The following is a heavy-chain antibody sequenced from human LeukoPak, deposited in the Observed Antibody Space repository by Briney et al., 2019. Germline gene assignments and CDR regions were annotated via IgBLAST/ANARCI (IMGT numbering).Heavy chain of an antibody. Sequence: SETLSLTCAVYGGSFSSGGYYWSWIRQHPGKGLEWIGYIYYSGSTYYNPSLKSRVTISVDTSKNQFSLKLSSVTAADTAVYYCARDRLMDYGGNEGHWFDPWGQGTLVTVSS. CDR3: ARDRLMDYGGNEGHWFDP. V-gene: IGHV4-31*11. D-gene: IGHD4-23*01. CDR1: GGSFSSGGYY. J-gene: IGHJ5*02. CDR2: IYYSGST.